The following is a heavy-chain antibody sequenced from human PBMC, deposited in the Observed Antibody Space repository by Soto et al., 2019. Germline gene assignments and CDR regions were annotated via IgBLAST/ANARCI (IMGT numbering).Heavy chain of an antibody. J-gene: IGHJ5*02. CDR2: IKSDGSGT. CDR3: ARGGGDPYDGNDYQGRP. CDR1: GFTFSSYW. D-gene: IGHD3-16*01. V-gene: IGHV3-74*01. Sequence: EVQLVESGGGLVQPGESLTLSCAASGFTFSSYWMHWVRQAPGKGLVWVSRIKSDGSGTYYADSVKGRLTISRDNAKKPVFLKRTSLGVENTAVYFCARGGGDPYDGNDYQGRPWGRGTLVPVPS.